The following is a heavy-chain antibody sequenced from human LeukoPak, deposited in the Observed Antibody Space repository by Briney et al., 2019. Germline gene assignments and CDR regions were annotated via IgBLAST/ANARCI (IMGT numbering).Heavy chain of an antibody. D-gene: IGHD2-15*01. V-gene: IGHV5-51*01. J-gene: IGHJ5*02. CDR2: IYPGDSDT. CDR1: GYNFTTYW. CDR3: ARHRISENWFDP. Sequence: GESLKISCKGSGYNFTTYWIAWVRQMPGKGLDWMGIIYPGDSDTRYSPSFQGQVTISADKSTSTAYLQWSSLKASDTAMYYCARHRISENWFDPWGQGTLVTVSS.